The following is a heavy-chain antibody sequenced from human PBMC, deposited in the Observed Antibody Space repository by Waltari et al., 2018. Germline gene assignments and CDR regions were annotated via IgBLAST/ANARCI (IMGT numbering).Heavy chain of an antibody. CDR2: IKHSGST. D-gene: IGHD5-18*01. CDR3: ARVGPARYASYGFNWFDP. V-gene: IGHV4-34*01. CDR1: GGSFSGYY. J-gene: IGHJ5*02. Sequence: QVQLQQWGAGLLKPSETLSLTCAVYGGSFSGYYWSWIRQHPGQGLEWIGEIKHSGSTNYNPSLKSRVTISVDTSKNQFSLKLSSVTAADTAVYYCARVGPARYASYGFNWFDPWGQGTLVTVSS.